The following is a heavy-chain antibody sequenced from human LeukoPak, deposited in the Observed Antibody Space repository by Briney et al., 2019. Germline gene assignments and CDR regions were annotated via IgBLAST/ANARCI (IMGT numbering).Heavy chain of an antibody. J-gene: IGHJ6*03. V-gene: IGHV1-18*01. Sequence: ASVKVSCKASGYTFTSYGISWVRQAPGQGLEWMGWISAYNGNTNYAQKLQGRVTMTTDTSTSTAYMELRSLRSDDTAVYYCARDFGYSSSWYYYYMDVWGKGTTVTVSS. CDR3: ARDFGYSSSWYYYYMDV. D-gene: IGHD6-13*01. CDR1: GYTFTSYG. CDR2: ISAYNGNT.